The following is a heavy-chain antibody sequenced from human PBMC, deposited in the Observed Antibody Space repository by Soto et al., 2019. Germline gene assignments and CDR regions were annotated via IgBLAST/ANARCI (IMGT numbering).Heavy chain of an antibody. J-gene: IGHJ4*02. CDR3: ARGSFETSPFDY. V-gene: IGHV4-34*01. CDR1: DASFSGYY. CDR2: INHSGGT. Sequence: QVQLQEWGAGLLKPSETLSLTCDIYDASFSGYYWSWIRQPPGKGLEWIGEINHSGGTNSNASLKSRVTVSLGTSKNQFSLKRAYVTAADTAVYFCARGSFETSPFDYWDQGTLVTISS.